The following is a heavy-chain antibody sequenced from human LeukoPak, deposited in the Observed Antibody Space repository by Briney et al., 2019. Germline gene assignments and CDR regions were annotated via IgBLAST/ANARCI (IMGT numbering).Heavy chain of an antibody. J-gene: IGHJ4*02. CDR3: AKGTSMVRGMHFDF. D-gene: IGHD3-10*01. V-gene: IGHV3-23*01. CDR2: ISGCGGST. CDR1: GFTFSSSA. Sequence: GGAVRLSCAASGFTFSSSAMSWVRQTAGKGLEGVAAISGCGGSTYYTDSVKGRFTISRDNSKNTLFLQMNSLRAEDTAVFYCAKGTSMVRGMHFDFWGQGSLVTVSS.